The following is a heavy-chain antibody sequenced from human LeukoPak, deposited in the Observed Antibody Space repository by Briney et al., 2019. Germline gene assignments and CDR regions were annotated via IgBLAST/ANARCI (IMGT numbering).Heavy chain of an antibody. CDR1: GFTFSNYA. CDR3: AKKAEAFGDSVSQH. J-gene: IGHJ1*01. D-gene: IGHD4-17*01. CDR2: ISANGRGA. V-gene: IGHV3-23*01. Sequence: GGSLRLSCVASGFTFSNYAMSWVRQAPGKGLEWVSAISANGRGAYYTDSVKGRFTISRDNSKNTLYLQMNSLRVDDMAVYYCAKKAEAFGDSVSQHWGQGTLVTVSS.